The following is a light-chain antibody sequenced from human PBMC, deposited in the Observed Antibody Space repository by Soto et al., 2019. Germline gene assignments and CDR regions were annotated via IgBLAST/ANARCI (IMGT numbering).Light chain of an antibody. Sequence: DIQMTQSPSTLSASVGDRVTITCRARQSINNWLAWYQQKPGKDHKLMIYKAYSLESGVKSRFSGSGSGTEFTLTIRSMQPDDFATYYCKHFNSYQWTLGQWQQVDIK. V-gene: IGKV1-5*03. J-gene: IGKJ1*01. CDR2: KAY. CDR1: QSINNW. CDR3: KHFNSYQWT.